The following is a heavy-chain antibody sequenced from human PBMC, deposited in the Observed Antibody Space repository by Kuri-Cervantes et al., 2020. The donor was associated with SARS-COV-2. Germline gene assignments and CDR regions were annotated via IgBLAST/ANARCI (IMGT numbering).Heavy chain of an antibody. D-gene: IGHD2/OR15-2a*01. CDR1: GGSISSGDYY. J-gene: IGHJ5*02. V-gene: IGHV4-30-4*08. CDR3: ARGSSILAYDWFDP. Sequence: SETLSLTCTVSGGSISSGDYYWSWIRQPPGKGLEWIGYIYYSGSTYYNPSLKSRVTISVDTSKNQFSLKLSSVTAADTAVYYCARGSSILAYDWFDPWGQGTLVTVSS. CDR2: IYYSGST.